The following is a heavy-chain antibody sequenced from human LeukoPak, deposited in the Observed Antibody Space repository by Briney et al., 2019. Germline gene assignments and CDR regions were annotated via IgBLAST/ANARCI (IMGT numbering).Heavy chain of an antibody. CDR3: ARDVTYHGGDWFDP. Sequence: AGGSLRLSCAASEFTFSSYSMSWVRPAPGKGLEWVSYISSTASSIYYADSVKGRFTISRDNAKNSLYLQMNSLRAEDTAVYYCARDVTYHGGDWFDPWGQGTLVTVSS. CDR2: ISSTASSI. J-gene: IGHJ5*02. CDR1: EFTFSSYS. D-gene: IGHD4-23*01. V-gene: IGHV3-48*04.